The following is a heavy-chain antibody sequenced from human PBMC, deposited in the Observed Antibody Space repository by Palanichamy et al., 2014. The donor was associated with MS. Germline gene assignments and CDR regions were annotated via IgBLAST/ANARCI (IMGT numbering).Heavy chain of an antibody. J-gene: IGHJ4*02. Sequence: EVQLLESGGDLVQPGGSLRLSCAASGFSFSNYAMNWVRQAPGKGLEWVSAISSSGGSTYYADSVKGRFTISRDNSKNTLFLQMNSLRAEDTAVYYCAKVVPYDFWSGFYMGNWGQGTLVTVPS. CDR1: GFSFSNYA. CDR2: ISSSGGST. V-gene: IGHV3-23*01. D-gene: IGHD3-3*01. CDR3: AKVVPYDFWSGFYMGN.